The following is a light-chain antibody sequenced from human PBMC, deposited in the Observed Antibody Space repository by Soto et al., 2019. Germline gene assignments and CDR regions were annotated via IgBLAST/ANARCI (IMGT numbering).Light chain of an antibody. J-gene: IGKJ1*01. V-gene: IGKV3-20*01. CDR1: QSVSSSY. CDR3: QQYGSSPGT. Sequence: EIVLTQSPGTLSLSPGERATLSCRASQSVSSSYLAWYQQKPGQAPRLLIYGASSRATGISDRFSGRGSGTDFTLTISRLEPEDFAVYYCQQYGSSPGTFGQGTKVENK. CDR2: GAS.